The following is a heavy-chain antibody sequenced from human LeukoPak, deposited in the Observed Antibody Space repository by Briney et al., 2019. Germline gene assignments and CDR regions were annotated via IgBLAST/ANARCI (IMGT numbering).Heavy chain of an antibody. CDR1: GFTFGDYA. Sequence: GGSLRLSCTASGFTFGDYAMNWIRQAPGKGLEWVSYISSSSSTTYYADSVKGRFTISRDNTKNSLYLQMNSLRADDTAVYYCAREIRGYSYFDYWGQGTLVSVSS. D-gene: IGHD1-26*01. CDR3: AREIRGYSYFDY. J-gene: IGHJ4*02. V-gene: IGHV3-11*01. CDR2: ISSSSSTT.